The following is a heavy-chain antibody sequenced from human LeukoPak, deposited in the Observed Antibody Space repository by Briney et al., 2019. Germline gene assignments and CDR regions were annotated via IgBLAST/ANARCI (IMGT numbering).Heavy chain of an antibody. V-gene: IGHV1-18*01. Sequence: ASVKVSCKASGYTFTSYGISWVRQAPGQGLEWMGWISAYNGNTNYAQNLQGRVTMTTDTPTSTAYMELRSLRSDDTAVYYCARVPNYYDSSGSHTCYFDYWGQGTLVTVSS. CDR2: ISAYNGNT. J-gene: IGHJ4*02. D-gene: IGHD3-22*01. CDR1: GYTFTSYG. CDR3: ARVPNYYDSSGSHTCYFDY.